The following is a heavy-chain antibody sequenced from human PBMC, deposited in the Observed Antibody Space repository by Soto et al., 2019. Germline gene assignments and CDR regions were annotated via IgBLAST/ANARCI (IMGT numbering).Heavy chain of an antibody. V-gene: IGHV5-51*01. CDR1: GYSFTSYW. D-gene: IGHD6-13*01. Sequence: GESLKISCKGSGYSFTSYWIGWVRQMPGKGLEWMGIIYPGDSDTRYSPSFQGQVTISAGKSIRTAYLQWSSLKASDAAMFYCAKSLGKQQLVYFQLWGQGTLVTVSS. J-gene: IGHJ1*01. CDR2: IYPGDSDT. CDR3: AKSLGKQQLVYFQL.